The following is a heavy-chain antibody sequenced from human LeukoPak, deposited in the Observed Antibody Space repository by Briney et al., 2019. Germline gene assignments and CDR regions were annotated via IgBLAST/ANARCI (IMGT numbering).Heavy chain of an antibody. Sequence: PSETLSLTCTVSGGSISSSSYYWGWIRQPPGKGLEWIGYIYYSGSTNYNPSLKSRVTISVDTSKNQFSLKLSSVTAADTAVYYCARVPVAYGDQAHSPFDYWGQGTLVTVSS. CDR3: ARVPVAYGDQAHSPFDY. CDR1: GGSISSSSYY. CDR2: IYYSGST. D-gene: IGHD4-17*01. V-gene: IGHV4-61*05. J-gene: IGHJ4*02.